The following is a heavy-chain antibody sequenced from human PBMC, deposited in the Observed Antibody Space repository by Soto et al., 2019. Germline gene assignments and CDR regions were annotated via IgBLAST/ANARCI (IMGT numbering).Heavy chain of an antibody. CDR2: IGPNPANT. CDR1: GFTFSTSG. Sequence: GSLRLSCAASGFTFSTSGMLWVRQPPGGGLEWVSAIGPNPANTKYTDSVKGRFTISRDNSKNTVFLQMGSLRAEDTALYYCATARHCSSDACPAAEWGQGTLVTVSS. J-gene: IGHJ4*02. CDR3: ATARHCSSDACPAAE. V-gene: IGHV3-23*01. D-gene: IGHD2-2*01.